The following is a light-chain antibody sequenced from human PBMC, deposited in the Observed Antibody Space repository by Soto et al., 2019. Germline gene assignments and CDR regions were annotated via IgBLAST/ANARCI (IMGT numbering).Light chain of an antibody. CDR2: DAS. J-gene: IGKJ4*01. Sequence: DIQMTQSPSSLSVSVGDRVTITCRASETINTWLAWYQQKPGKAPKILIYDASKLERGVPSRLSGSGSGAEFTLTISSRQPDDLATYECQQDSSYPLTFGGGTKGE. V-gene: IGKV1-5*01. CDR1: ETINTW. CDR3: QQDSSYPLT.